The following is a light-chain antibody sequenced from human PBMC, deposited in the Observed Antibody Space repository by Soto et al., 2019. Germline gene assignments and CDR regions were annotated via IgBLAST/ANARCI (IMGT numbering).Light chain of an antibody. Sequence: QSALTQPASVSGSPGQSITISCTATSSDVGDFNFVSWYQHHPDKSPKLIIFEVTGRPSGISHRFSGSKSGNTAPLILSGLQFEVEGDYLCSSYTNSATYVFGSGTKLTVL. J-gene: IGLJ1*01. CDR1: SSDVGDFNF. V-gene: IGLV2-14*01. CDR2: EVT. CDR3: SSYTNSATYV.